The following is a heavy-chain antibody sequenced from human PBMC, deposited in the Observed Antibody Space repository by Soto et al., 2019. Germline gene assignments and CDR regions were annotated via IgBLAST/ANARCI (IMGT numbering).Heavy chain of an antibody. J-gene: IGHJ3*02. CDR3: AKDVYVVPHAFDI. V-gene: IGHV3-23*01. Sequence: EVQLLESGGGLVQPGGSLRLSCAASGFTFSSYAMSWVRQAPGKGLEWVSAISDSGGSTYYADSVKGRFTISRDNSKNTLYLQMNSLRAEDTAVYYCAKDVYVVPHAFDIWGQGTMVTVSS. CDR1: GFTFSSYA. CDR2: ISDSGGST. D-gene: IGHD3-16*01.